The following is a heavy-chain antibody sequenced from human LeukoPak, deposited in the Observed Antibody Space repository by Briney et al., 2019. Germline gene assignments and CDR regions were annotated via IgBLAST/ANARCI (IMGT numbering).Heavy chain of an antibody. V-gene: IGHV3-74*01. CDR3: VRGQLWSYYHDY. CDR1: GFTFSSYW. Sequence: GGSLRLSCAASGFTFSSYWLHWVRQAPGKGLVWVSRIKGDERSTSYADSVKGRFTISRDNAKNTVYLETNSLRAEDTAVYYCVRGQLWSYYHDYWGQGTLVTVSS. CDR2: IKGDERST. J-gene: IGHJ4*02. D-gene: IGHD5-18*01.